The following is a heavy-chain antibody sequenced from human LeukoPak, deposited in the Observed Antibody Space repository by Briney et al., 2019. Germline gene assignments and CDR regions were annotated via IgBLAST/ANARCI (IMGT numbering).Heavy chain of an antibody. CDR2: FSGSGGST. Sequence: GGSLRLSCAASGFTFSSYAMSWVRQAPGKGLEWVSGFSGSGGSTYYADSVQGRFTISRDNSKNTLYLQMNSLRAEDTAVYYCAKPRSAGSPFDYWGQGTLVTVSS. D-gene: IGHD3-3*01. J-gene: IGHJ4*02. CDR1: GFTFSSYA. V-gene: IGHV3-23*01. CDR3: AKPRSAGSPFDY.